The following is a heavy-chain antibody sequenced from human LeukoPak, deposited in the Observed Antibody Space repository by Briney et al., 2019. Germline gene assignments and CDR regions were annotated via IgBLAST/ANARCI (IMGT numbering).Heavy chain of an antibody. Sequence: GGSLRLSCAASGFPFSSYWMHWVRQARGKGLVWVSRIASDGRTVYADAVKGRFTISRDNDKDTVYPQMNSLRVEDTAVYYCIGSGGWPGYWGQGTLVTVCS. J-gene: IGHJ4*02. CDR2: IASDGRT. V-gene: IGHV3-74*01. CDR1: GFPFSSYW. CDR3: IGSGGWPGY. D-gene: IGHD1-26*01.